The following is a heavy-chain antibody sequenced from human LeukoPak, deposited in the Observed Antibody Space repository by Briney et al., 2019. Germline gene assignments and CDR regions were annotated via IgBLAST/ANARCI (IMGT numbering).Heavy chain of an antibody. CDR1: GGTFSSYA. V-gene: IGHV1-69*13. CDR3: ARDLNYYDSSGYSPIFDY. J-gene: IGHJ4*02. Sequence: ASVKVSCKASGGTFSSYAISWVRQAPGQGLEWMGGIIPIFGAANYAQKFQGRVTITADESTSTAYMELSSLRSEDTAVYYCARDLNYYDSSGYSPIFDYWAREPWSPSPQ. D-gene: IGHD3-22*01. CDR2: IIPIFGAA.